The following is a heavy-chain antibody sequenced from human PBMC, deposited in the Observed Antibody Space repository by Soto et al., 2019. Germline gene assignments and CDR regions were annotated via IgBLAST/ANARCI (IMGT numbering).Heavy chain of an antibody. CDR1: GYAFSSYW. J-gene: IGHJ5*02. D-gene: IGHD2-8*02. Sequence: LKISCQGSGYAFSSYWIAWVRQMPGKGLEWMGIIYPGDSDTRYSPSFQGQVTISVDKSITTACLQWSSLKASDTAMYYCARGYCTATICDPWFDPWGQGTLVTVSS. CDR3: ARGYCTATICDPWFDP. V-gene: IGHV5-51*01. CDR2: IYPGDSDT.